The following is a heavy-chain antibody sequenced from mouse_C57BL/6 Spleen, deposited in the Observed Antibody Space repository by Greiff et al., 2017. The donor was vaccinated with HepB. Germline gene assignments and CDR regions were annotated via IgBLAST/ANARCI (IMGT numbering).Heavy chain of an antibody. CDR3: SRANDGYYVPFDY. CDR2: ISDGGSYT. Sequence: VKLQESGGGLVKPGGSLKLSCAASGFTFSSYAMSWVRQTPEKRLEWVATISDGGSYTYYPDNVKGRVTISRDNAKNNLYLQMSHLKSEDTAMYYCSRANDGYYVPFDYWGQGTTLTVSS. D-gene: IGHD2-3*01. CDR1: GFTFSSYA. V-gene: IGHV5-4*03. J-gene: IGHJ2*01.